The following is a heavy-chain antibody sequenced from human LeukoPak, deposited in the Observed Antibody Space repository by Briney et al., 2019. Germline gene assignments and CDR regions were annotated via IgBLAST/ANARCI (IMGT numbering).Heavy chain of an antibody. V-gene: IGHV3-7*03. D-gene: IGHD4-17*01. CDR1: RFTFSRYW. Sequence: GGSLRLSCAASRFTFSRYWMSWVRQAPGKGLEWVANIKQDGSEKYYVDSVKGRFTISRDNSKNTLYLQMNSLRAEDTAVYYCVKLMADYGERHWGQGTLVTVSS. CDR3: VKLMADYGERH. CDR2: IKQDGSEK. J-gene: IGHJ4*02.